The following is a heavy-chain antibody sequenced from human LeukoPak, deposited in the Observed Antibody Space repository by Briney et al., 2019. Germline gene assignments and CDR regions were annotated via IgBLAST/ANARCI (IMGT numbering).Heavy chain of an antibody. V-gene: IGHV4-39*01. D-gene: IGHD4-17*01. CDR2: IYYSGST. Sequence: SETLSLTCTVSGGSISSSSYYWGWIRQPPGKGLEWIGSIYYSGSTYYNPSLKSRVTISVDTSKKQFSLKLSSVTAADTAVYYCARPNYGDYVQALYWGQGTLVTVSS. J-gene: IGHJ4*02. CDR3: ARPNYGDYVQALY. CDR1: GGSISSSSYY.